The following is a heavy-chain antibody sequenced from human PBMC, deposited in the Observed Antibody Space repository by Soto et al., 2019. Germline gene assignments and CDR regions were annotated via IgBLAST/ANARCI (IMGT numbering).Heavy chain of an antibody. CDR2: INQDGGGT. CDR1: GFTFISSF. J-gene: IGHJ3*02. Sequence: GGSLRLSCVASGFTFISSFMGWVRQAPGKGLEWVANINQDGGGTYYVDSVEGRFTISRDNAKDSLYLQMNSLRGEDTAVYYCARYFRGSGRYGDAFDIWGQGTMVTVSS. CDR3: ARYFRGSGRYGDAFDI. V-gene: IGHV3-7*03. D-gene: IGHD6-19*01.